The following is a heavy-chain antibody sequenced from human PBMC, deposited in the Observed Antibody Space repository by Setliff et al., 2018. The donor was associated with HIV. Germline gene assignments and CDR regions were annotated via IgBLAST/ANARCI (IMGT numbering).Heavy chain of an antibody. CDR3: AGGEIYGVMTFDH. Sequence: ASVKVSCKASGYTFTGYYMHWVRQAPGQVLEWVGWINPNSGGTNYAPKFQGRVTKTRDTSISTVYMELRRLKPNDTAVYYCAGGEIYGVMTFDHWGQGTLVTVSS. CDR2: INPNSGGT. CDR1: GYTFTGYY. V-gene: IGHV1-2*02. J-gene: IGHJ5*02. D-gene: IGHD3-10*01.